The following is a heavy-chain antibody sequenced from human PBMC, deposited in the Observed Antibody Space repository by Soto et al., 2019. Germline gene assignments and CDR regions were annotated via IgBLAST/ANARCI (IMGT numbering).Heavy chain of an antibody. CDR3: AAVQGGGTTFHF. V-gene: IGHV1-58*02. J-gene: IGHJ4*02. Sequence: SVKVSCKASGFTFTNSAIQWVRQARGQRLEWIGWIVVGSGRTDYAQKFQERLTITRDMSTTTAYMELSSLRLEDTAVYYCAAVQGGGTTFHFWGQGTLVTVS. CDR2: IVVGSGRT. D-gene: IGHD1-7*01. CDR1: GFTFTNSA.